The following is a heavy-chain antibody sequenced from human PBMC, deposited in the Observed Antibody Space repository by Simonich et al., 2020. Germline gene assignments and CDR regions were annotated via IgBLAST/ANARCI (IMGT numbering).Heavy chain of an antibody. D-gene: IGHD3-16*01. CDR1: GGSFSGYY. V-gene: IGHV4-34*01. CDR2: INHSGST. Sequence: QVQLQQWGAGLLKPSETLSLTCAVYGGSFSGYYWSWIRQPPGKGMDWIGEINHSGSTNANPSLKSRVTISVDTSNNQFSLKLSSVTAADTAVYYCARPLGIVWAFDIWGQGTMVTVSS. CDR3: ARPLGIVWAFDI. J-gene: IGHJ3*02.